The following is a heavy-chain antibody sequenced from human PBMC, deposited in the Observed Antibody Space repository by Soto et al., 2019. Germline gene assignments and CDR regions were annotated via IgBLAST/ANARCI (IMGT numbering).Heavy chain of an antibody. Sequence: PSETLSLTCTVSGGSFSNDYWTWIRQSPGKGLEWIGYIFHSGITDYNPSLQSRITISVDTSNNQFSLKLTSVTAADTAVYYCARVHVMVVAGSTFDYWGHGPLVTVSS. CDR1: GGSFSNDY. CDR2: IFHSGIT. CDR3: ARVHVMVVAGSTFDY. D-gene: IGHD6-19*01. V-gene: IGHV4-59*08. J-gene: IGHJ4*01.